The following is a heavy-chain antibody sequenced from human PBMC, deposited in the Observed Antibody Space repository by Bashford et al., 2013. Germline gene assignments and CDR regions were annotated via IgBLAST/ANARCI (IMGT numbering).Heavy chain of an antibody. J-gene: IGHJ4*02. CDR2: ISYDGSNK. CDR1: GFTFSSYA. D-gene: IGHD3-22*01. Sequence: RLSCAASGFTFSSYAMHWVRQAPGKGLEWVAVISYDGSNKYYADSVKGRFTISRDNSKNTLYLQMNSLRAEDTAVYYCARELGYDRSFDYWGQGTLVTVSS. CDR3: ARELGYDRSFDY. V-gene: IGHV3-30-3*01.